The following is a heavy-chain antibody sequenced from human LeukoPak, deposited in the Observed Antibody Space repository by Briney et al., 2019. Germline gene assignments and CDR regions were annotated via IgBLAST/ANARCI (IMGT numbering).Heavy chain of an antibody. J-gene: IGHJ3*01. CDR1: GFTFTSSA. Sequence: SVKVSCKASGFTFTSSAVQWVRQARGQRLEWIGWIVVGSGNTNYAQKFQERVTITRDMSTSTVYMELSSLRSEDTAVYYCAAEGRPTVVTFRKGAVDLWGQGKMVTVSS. CDR3: AAEGRPTVVTFRKGAVDL. CDR2: IVVGSGNT. D-gene: IGHD4-23*01. V-gene: IGHV1-58*01.